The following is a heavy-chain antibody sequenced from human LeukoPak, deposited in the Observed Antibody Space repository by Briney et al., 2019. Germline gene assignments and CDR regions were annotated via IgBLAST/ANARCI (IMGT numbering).Heavy chain of an antibody. V-gene: IGHV3-23*01. CDR2: ISGSGGST. CDR3: AKGSYYDSSGSFYFDY. Sequence: GGSLRLSCAASGFTFRTYAMSWVRQAPGKGLEWVSGISGSGGSTYYADSVKGRFTISRDNSKNTLYVQVNSLGTEDTAAYYCAKGSYYDSSGSFYFDYWGQGTLVTVSS. J-gene: IGHJ4*02. CDR1: GFTFRTYA. D-gene: IGHD3-22*01.